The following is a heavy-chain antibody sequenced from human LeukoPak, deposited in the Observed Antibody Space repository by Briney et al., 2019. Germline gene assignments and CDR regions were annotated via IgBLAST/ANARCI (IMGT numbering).Heavy chain of an antibody. Sequence: GGSLRLSCAASGLTFRTFAMIWVRQPPGKGLEWVSSIFPSGGEIHYADSVRGRFTISRDDSKSTLSLQMNSLRAEDTAIYYCATYRQVLLPFESWGQGTLVTVSS. CDR3: ATYRQVLLPFES. V-gene: IGHV3-23*01. D-gene: IGHD2-8*02. CDR1: GLTFRTFA. J-gene: IGHJ4*02. CDR2: IFPSGGEI.